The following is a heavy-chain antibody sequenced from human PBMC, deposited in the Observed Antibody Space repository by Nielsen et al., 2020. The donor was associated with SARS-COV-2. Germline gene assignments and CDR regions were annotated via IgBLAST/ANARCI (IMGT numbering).Heavy chain of an antibody. CDR3: AREGLIFEAFET. CDR2: TYSSGTT. V-gene: IGHV4-59*01. CDR1: GGSISGYY. D-gene: IGHD3-3*02. Sequence: LRLSCTVSGGSISGYYWNWIRQTPGRGLEWIGYTYSSGTTKYNPSLAIRLTIYLDMSKKQLSLRLTSMTPADTALYYCAREGLIFEAFETWGHGTMVTVSS. J-gene: IGHJ3*02.